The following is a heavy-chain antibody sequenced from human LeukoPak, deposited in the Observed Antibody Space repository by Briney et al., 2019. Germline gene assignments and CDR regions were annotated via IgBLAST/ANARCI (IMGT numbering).Heavy chain of an antibody. CDR1: GGYFSVYY. Sequence: SETLSLACTVSGGYFSVYYWTWIRQPPGEGLEWIGYVYDSESPKYNPSLKSRVTILVDTSKNQFSLNLRSVTAADTAVYYCARRKTYYYDSSGYYPLDYWGQGTLVTVSS. CDR3: ARRKTYYYDSSGYYPLDY. CDR2: VYDSESP. V-gene: IGHV4-59*12. J-gene: IGHJ4*02. D-gene: IGHD3-22*01.